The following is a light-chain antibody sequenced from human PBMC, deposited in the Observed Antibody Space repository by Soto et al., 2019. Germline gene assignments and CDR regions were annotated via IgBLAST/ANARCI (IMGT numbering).Light chain of an antibody. Sequence: EILLTQSPGILSLSPGDRATLSCRASQTVRSNFLAWYQQKPGQAPRLLIYAASSRATGTPNRFSGGGCGTDFTLTISRLEPEDFAVYYCQQYGCSGTFGQGTRLDIK. CDR3: QQYGCSGT. CDR2: AAS. J-gene: IGKJ5*01. CDR1: QTVRSNF. V-gene: IGKV3-20*01.